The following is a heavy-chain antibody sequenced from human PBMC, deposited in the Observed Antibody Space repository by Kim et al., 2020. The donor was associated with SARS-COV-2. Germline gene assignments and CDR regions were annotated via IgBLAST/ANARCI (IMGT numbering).Heavy chain of an antibody. D-gene: IGHD3-10*01. CDR3: AKDISEYGSGSSFDY. V-gene: IGHV3-9*01. J-gene: IGHJ4*02. Sequence: ADSVKGRFTISRDNAKNSLYLQRNSLRPEDTALYFCAKDISEYGSGSSFDYWGQGTLVTVSS.